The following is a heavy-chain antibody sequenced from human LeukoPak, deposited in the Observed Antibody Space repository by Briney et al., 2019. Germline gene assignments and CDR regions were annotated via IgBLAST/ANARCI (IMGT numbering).Heavy chain of an antibody. J-gene: IGHJ4*02. CDR3: ARRLPYYYDSSGYDPRLFDY. CDR1: GFTFSSYG. CDR2: IWYDGSDK. Sequence: GGSLRLSCAASGFTFSSYGMHWVRQAPGKGLEWVAIIWYDGSDKYYADSVKGRFTIFRDNSRNTLYLEMNSLRAEDTAVYYCARRLPYYYDSSGYDPRLFDYWGQGTLVTVSS. D-gene: IGHD3-22*01. V-gene: IGHV3-33*01.